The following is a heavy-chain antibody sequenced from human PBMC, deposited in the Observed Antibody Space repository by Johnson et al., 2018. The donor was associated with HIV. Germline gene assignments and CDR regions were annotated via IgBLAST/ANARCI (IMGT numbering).Heavy chain of an antibody. V-gene: IGHV3-30-3*01. J-gene: IGHJ3*02. D-gene: IGHD5-18*01. CDR1: GFTFSSYA. Sequence: QVQLVESGGGVVQPGRSLRLSCAASGFTFSSYAMHWVRQAPGKGLEWVAVISYYGSNKYYADSVKGRFTISRDNSKNTLYLQMNSLRAEDPAVYYCAKVINPSRVDTAMVTVLDAFDIWGQGTMVTVSS. CDR3: AKVINPSRVDTAMVTVLDAFDI. CDR2: ISYYGSNK.